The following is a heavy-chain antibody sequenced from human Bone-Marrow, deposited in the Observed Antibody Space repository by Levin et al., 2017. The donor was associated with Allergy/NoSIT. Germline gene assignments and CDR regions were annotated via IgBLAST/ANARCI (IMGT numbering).Heavy chain of an antibody. Sequence: LSLTCAASGFPFSSYSMNWVRQAPGKGLEWVSSISSSSSYIYYADSVKGRFTISRDNAKNSLYLQMNSLRAEDTAVYYCARDMSLYYDFWSGYYGWHNWFDPWGQGTLVTVSS. D-gene: IGHD3-3*01. J-gene: IGHJ5*02. CDR2: ISSSSSYI. CDR1: GFPFSSYS. V-gene: IGHV3-21*01. CDR3: ARDMSLYYDFWSGYYGWHNWFDP.